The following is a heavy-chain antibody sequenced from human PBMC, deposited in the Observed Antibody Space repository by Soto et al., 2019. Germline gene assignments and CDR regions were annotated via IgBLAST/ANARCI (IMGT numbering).Heavy chain of an antibody. CDR3: AGDPDSHYNDSHASSYP. CDR2: IVPIIGIL. D-gene: IGHD4-4*01. CDR1: GGTFSTYT. J-gene: IGHJ5*02. V-gene: IGHV1-69*08. Sequence: QVQLVQSGTEVKKPGSSVKVSCKASGGTFSTYTITWVRQAPGQGLEWMGRIVPIIGILNYAQKFQGRVTISADEFTGTAYMELTGLRSDDTAVYYCAGDPDSHYNDSHASSYPWGQGTLVTVSS.